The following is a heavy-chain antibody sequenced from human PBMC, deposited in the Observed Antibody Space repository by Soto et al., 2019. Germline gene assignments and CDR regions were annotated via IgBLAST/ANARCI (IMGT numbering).Heavy chain of an antibody. D-gene: IGHD1-26*01. J-gene: IGHJ4*02. V-gene: IGHV3-15*01. CDR2: IKGSHAGGTT. CDR3: TTEGGYPGSNFCGAY. Sequence: EVQLVESGGGLVEPGGSIRLSCVASGFTFTKAYMTWVRQAPGKGLEWVGRIKGSHAGGTTDYATSVKGRFTISRGDSRNRLYLQMNSLKTEDTSEYYCTTEGGYPGSNFCGAYWGQGTLVTVSS. CDR1: GFTFTKAY.